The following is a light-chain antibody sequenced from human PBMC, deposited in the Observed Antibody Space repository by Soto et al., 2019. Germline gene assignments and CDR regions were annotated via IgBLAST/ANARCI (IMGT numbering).Light chain of an antibody. CDR3: QQFNAFPWT. V-gene: IGKV1-5*01. CDR1: QSISTW. CDR2: AAS. J-gene: IGKJ1*01. Sequence: DAQMPQSPSTLSASVGDTVSISCRASQSISTWLAWYQQKPGKAPKLLIYAASNVHTGVPSRFSGSGSGTQFTLTISGLQPDDFATYYCQQFNAFPWTFGQGTKVDIK.